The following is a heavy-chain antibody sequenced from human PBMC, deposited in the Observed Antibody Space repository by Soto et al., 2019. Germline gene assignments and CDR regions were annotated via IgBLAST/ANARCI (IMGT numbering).Heavy chain of an antibody. CDR3: ARDLRDGPDF. CDR1: GFTFTNYV. CDR2: IWYDGRNE. V-gene: IGHV3-33*01. Sequence: QVQLVESGGGVVQPGRSLRLSCAASGFTFTNYVMHWVRQAPGKGLEWVAIIWYDGRNEYYADSVKGRFSISRDDSKNTLYLQMNSLRAEDTALYYCARDLRDGPDFWGQGTLVTVSS. J-gene: IGHJ4*02.